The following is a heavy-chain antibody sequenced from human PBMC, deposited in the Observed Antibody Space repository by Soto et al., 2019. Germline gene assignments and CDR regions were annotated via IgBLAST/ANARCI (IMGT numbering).Heavy chain of an antibody. CDR1: GFTFDDYA. CDR2: ISWNSGSM. CDR3: AKDISGRGSYYYYYGMDV. Sequence: PGGSLRLSCAASGFTFDDYAMHWVRRPPGKGLEWVSGISWNSGSMGYADSVKARFTISRDNAKKSLHLQMNSLRPEDTAVYYCAKDISGRGSYYYYYGMDVWGQGTAVTVSS. J-gene: IGHJ6*02. D-gene: IGHD3-10*01. V-gene: IGHV3-9*01.